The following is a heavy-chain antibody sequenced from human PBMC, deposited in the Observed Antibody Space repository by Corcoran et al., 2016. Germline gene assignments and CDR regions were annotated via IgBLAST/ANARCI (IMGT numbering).Heavy chain of an antibody. CDR1: GGSISSSSYY. V-gene: IGHV4-39*07. J-gene: IGHJ6*02. Sequence: QLQLQESGPGLVKPSETLSLTCTVSGGSISSSSYYWGWIRQPPGKGLEWIGSIYYSGSTYYNPSLKSRVTISVDTSKNQFSLKLSSVTAADTAVYYCASQPREAAAVWYYGMDVWGQGTTVTVSS. CDR2: IYYSGST. D-gene: IGHD6-13*01. CDR3: ASQPREAAAVWYYGMDV.